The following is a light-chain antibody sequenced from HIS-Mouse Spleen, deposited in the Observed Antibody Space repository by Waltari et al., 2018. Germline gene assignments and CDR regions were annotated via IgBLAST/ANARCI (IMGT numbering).Light chain of an antibody. CDR1: QSVSIY. CDR2: DAS. Sequence: EIVLTQSPATLSLSPGERATLSCRASQSVSIYLAWYQHKPGQAPRLLIDDASNRATGIPARFSGSGSGTDFTLTISSLEPEDFAVYYCQQRSNWWTFGQGTKVEIK. V-gene: IGKV3-11*01. J-gene: IGKJ1*01. CDR3: QQRSNWWT.